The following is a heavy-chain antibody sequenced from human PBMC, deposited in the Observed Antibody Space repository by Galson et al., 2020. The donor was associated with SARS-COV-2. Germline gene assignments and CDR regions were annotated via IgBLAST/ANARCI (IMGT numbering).Heavy chain of an antibody. CDR2: ISSSRSYI. V-gene: IGHV3-21*01. CDR3: ARAYDG. D-gene: IGHD5-12*01. J-gene: IGHJ4*02. Sequence: GGSLRLSCAASGFTFSSYSMNWVRQAPGKGLEWVSSISSSRSYIYYADSVKGRFTISRENAKNSLYLQMNSWRAEDTAVYYCARAYDGWGQVTLVTVYS. CDR1: GFTFSSYS.